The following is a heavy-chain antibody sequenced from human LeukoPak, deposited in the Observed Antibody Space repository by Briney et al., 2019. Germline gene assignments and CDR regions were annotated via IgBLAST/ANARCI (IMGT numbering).Heavy chain of an antibody. CDR1: GSTFDDYG. Sequence: GGSLRLSCAASGSTFDDYGMSWVRQAPGKGLEWVSGINWNGGSTGYAYSVKGRFTISRDNAKNSLYLQMNSLRAEDTALYYCARANYVWGSYPNWFDPWGQGTLVTVSS. V-gene: IGHV3-20*04. D-gene: IGHD3-16*01. CDR3: ARANYVWGSYPNWFDP. CDR2: INWNGGST. J-gene: IGHJ5*02.